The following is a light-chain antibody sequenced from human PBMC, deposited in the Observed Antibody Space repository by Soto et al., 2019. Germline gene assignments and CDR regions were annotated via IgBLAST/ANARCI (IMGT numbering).Light chain of an antibody. Sequence: IVFTQSPGTLSLSPGERATLSCRASQSVSSSYFAWYQQKPGQAPRLLIYAASRRASGIPDRFSGSGSGTDFTLSINRXEPDDFAVYYCQQYGALPYTFGQGTRLEIK. V-gene: IGKV3-20*01. CDR3: QQYGALPYT. CDR2: AAS. CDR1: QSVSSSY. J-gene: IGKJ5*01.